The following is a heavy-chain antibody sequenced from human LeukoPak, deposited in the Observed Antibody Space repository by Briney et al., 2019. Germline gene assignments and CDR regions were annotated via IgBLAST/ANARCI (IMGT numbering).Heavy chain of an antibody. Sequence: ASVKVSCKASGYTFTSYYMHWVRQAPGQGLEWMGIINPSGGSTRYAQKFQGRVTMTEDTSTDTAYMELSSLRCEDTAVYYCATYGPLIVVVPAATHGYYYYGMDVWGQGTTVTVSS. CDR1: GYTFTSYY. CDR2: INPSGGST. D-gene: IGHD2-2*01. CDR3: ATYGPLIVVVPAATHGYYYYGMDV. V-gene: IGHV1-46*01. J-gene: IGHJ6*02.